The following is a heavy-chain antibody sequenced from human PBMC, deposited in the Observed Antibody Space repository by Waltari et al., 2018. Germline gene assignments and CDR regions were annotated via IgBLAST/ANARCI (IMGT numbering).Heavy chain of an antibody. CDR3: ARTVAGSFDH. CDR2: IYGDGTTT. D-gene: IGHD6-19*01. CDR1: GFTFSNCW. Sequence: EVQLVESGGGLVQPGGSLRPSCAAPGFTFSNCWMDWVRQAPGKGLVGVSRIYGDGTTTHYADSVKGRFSVARDNAKNTLYLQMNSLRAEDTAVYYCARTVAGSFDHWGQGTLVNVSS. V-gene: IGHV3-74*01. J-gene: IGHJ4*02.